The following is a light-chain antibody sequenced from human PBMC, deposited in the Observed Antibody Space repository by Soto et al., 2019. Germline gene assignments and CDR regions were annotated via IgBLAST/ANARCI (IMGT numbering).Light chain of an antibody. Sequence: EIVMTQSPATLSVSPGETATLSCRASRTVSSNLAWYHQRPGQAPRLLIYGASTRATGIPARFSGSGSGTEFTLTISSLQSEDFAVYYCQQHNEWPATFGQGTMVEIK. V-gene: IGKV3-15*01. CDR1: RTVSSN. CDR2: GAS. J-gene: IGKJ1*01. CDR3: QQHNEWPAT.